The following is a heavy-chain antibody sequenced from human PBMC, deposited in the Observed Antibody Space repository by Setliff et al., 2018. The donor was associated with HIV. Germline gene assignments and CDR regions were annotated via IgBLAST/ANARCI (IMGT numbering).Heavy chain of an antibody. D-gene: IGHD3-10*01. Sequence: GGSLRLSCAASGFTFSSYAMSWVRQAPGKGLEWVSLINWAGSRTFYAESVRGRFTTSRDNSKNFLYLEMNSLRDDDTALYFCAKSTGSVLGTYYFDNWGQGTLVTVSS. CDR3: AKSTGSVLGTYYFDN. CDR2: INWAGSRT. CDR1: GFTFSSYA. J-gene: IGHJ4*02. V-gene: IGHV3-43D*04.